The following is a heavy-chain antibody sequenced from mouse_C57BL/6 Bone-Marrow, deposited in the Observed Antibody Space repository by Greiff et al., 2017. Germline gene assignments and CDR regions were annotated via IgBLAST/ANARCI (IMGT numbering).Heavy chain of an antibody. CDR2: INPNYGTT. Sequence: EVQLQQSGPELVKPGASVKISCKASGYSFTDYNMNWVKQSNGQSLEWIGVINPNYGTTSYNQKFKGKATLAVDQSSSTAYMQLNSLTSEDSAVYYCARWYCGSSYYFDYWGQGTTLTVSS. J-gene: IGHJ2*01. V-gene: IGHV1-39*01. D-gene: IGHD1-1*01. CDR3: ARWYCGSSYYFDY. CDR1: GYSFTDYN.